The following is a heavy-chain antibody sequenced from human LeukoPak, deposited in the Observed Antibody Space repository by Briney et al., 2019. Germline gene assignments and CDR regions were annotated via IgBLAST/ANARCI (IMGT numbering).Heavy chain of an antibody. CDR3: ARGGTIDY. D-gene: IGHD2-8*01. J-gene: IGHJ4*02. CDR2: IWYDGSNK. V-gene: IGHV3-33*08. CDR1: GFTVSSNY. Sequence: GGSLRLSCAASGFTVSSNYMSWVRQAPGKGLEWVAVIWYDGSNKYYADSVKGRFTISRDNSKNTLYLQMNSLRAEDTAVYYCARGGTIDYWGQGTLVTVSS.